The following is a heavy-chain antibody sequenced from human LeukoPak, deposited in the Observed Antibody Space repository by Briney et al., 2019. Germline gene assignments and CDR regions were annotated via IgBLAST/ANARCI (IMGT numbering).Heavy chain of an antibody. CDR3: ARFPRDPWRFDY. Sequence: GGSLRLFCAVSGFTFSSDWMTWVRQAPGKGLEWVANIKEDGSESYYVDSVKGRFTISRDNTKNSLYLQMNSLRAEDTAVYYCARFPRDPWRFDYWGQGTLVTVSS. J-gene: IGHJ4*02. V-gene: IGHV3-7*03. CDR1: GFTFSSDW. CDR2: IKEDGSES. D-gene: IGHD5-12*01.